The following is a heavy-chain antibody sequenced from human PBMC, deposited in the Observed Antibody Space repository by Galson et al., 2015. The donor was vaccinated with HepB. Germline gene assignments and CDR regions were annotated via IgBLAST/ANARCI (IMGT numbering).Heavy chain of an antibody. J-gene: IGHJ5*02. CDR2: IYYSGST. D-gene: IGHD2-2*01. Sequence: TLSLTCTVSGGSISSSSYYWGWIRQPPGKGLGRIGSIYYSGSTYYNPSLKSLVTISVDTSKNQFSLELSSVTAADMAVYYCASLGYCSSTSCYGAGNWFDPWGPGTLVTVSS. CDR1: GGSISSSSYY. CDR3: ASLGYCSSTSCYGAGNWFDP. V-gene: IGHV4-39*01.